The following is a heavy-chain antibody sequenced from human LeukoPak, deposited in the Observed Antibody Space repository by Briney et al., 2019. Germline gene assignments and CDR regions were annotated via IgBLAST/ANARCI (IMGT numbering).Heavy chain of an antibody. J-gene: IGHJ4*02. D-gene: IGHD6-19*01. Sequence: SETLSLTCTVSGGSISGGTYLWAWIRQPPGKGLEWIGSTSYGGTTYYNPSLKSRVTLSVDTSKNQFSLKLSSVTAADTAVYYCASLSGWHFDYWGQGTLVTVSS. V-gene: IGHV4-39*07. CDR3: ASLSGWHFDY. CDR2: TSYGGTT. CDR1: GGSISGGTYL.